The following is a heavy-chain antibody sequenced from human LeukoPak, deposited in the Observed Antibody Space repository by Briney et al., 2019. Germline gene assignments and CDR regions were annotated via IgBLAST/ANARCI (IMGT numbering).Heavy chain of an antibody. J-gene: IGHJ5*02. CDR2: IYYTGST. CDR3: ARGGNYWPQWWFDP. CDR1: GGSISTYY. V-gene: IGHV4-59*01. Sequence: KSSETLSLTCTVSGGSISTYYWSWIRQPPGKGLEWIGYIYYTGSTSYNPSLKSRVTMSLDASKNQFSLELNSVTPADTAVYYCARGGNYWPQWWFDPWGRGTLVSVPS. D-gene: IGHD1-26*01.